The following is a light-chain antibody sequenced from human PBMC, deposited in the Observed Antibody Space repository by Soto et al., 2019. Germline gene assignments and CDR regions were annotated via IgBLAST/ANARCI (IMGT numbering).Light chain of an antibody. CDR3: QQSYSALTT. J-gene: IGKJ5*01. Sequence: EIAVTHSPSSLSASVGDRVIITCRASQSISNYLNWYQQKPGKAPKLLIFAASSLQSGVPSRFSGSGSGTNFTLTISSLQQEDFAAYYCQQSYSALTTFGQGTRLEIK. CDR1: QSISNY. CDR2: AAS. V-gene: IGKV1-39*01.